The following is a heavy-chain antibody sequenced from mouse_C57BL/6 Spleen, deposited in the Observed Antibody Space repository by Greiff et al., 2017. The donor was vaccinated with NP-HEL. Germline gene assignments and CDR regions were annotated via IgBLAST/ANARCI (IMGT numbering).Heavy chain of an antibody. CDR2: IDPEDGDT. J-gene: IGHJ1*03. Sequence: EVQLQQSGAELVRPGASVKLSCTASGFNITDYYMHWVKQRPEQGLEWIGRIDPEDGDTEYAPKFQGKATMTADKSSNTAYLQLSSLTSEDTAVYYCTTSDLHWYFDVWGTGTTVSVSS. CDR3: TTSDLHWYFDV. V-gene: IGHV14-1*01. CDR1: GFNITDYY.